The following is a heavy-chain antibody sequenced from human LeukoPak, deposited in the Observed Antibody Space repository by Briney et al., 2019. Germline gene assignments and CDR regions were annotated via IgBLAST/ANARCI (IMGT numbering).Heavy chain of an antibody. CDR2: IYTSGTT. V-gene: IGHV4-4*07. CDR3: ARLSTVTTSFDY. J-gene: IGHJ4*02. CDR1: GGSISSYY. D-gene: IGHD4-17*01. Sequence: SETLSLTCTVSGGSISSYYWSWIRQPAGKGLEWIGRIYTSGTTHYNPSLKSRVTMSVDTSKNQFSLRLSSVTAADTAVYYCARLSTVTTSFDYWGQGTLVTVSS.